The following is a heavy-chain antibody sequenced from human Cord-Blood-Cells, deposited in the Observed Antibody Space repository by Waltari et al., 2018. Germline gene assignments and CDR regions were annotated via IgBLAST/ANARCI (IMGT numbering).Heavy chain of an antibody. V-gene: IGHV1-2*04. J-gene: IGHJ4*02. CDR3: ARDLSGSYYYFDY. CDR1: GYTFPGYY. CDR2: INPNRGGT. Sequence: QVQLVQSGAEVKKPGASVKVSCKASGYTFPGYYMHWVRQAPGQGLEWMGWINPNRGGTNYAQKFQGWVTMTMDTSSSTAYMELSRLRSDDTAVYYCARDLSGSYYYFDYWGQGTLVTVSS. D-gene: IGHD1-26*01.